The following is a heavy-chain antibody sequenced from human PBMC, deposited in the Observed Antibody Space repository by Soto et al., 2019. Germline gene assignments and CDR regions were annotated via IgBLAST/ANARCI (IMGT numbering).Heavy chain of an antibody. D-gene: IGHD2-2*01. CDR1: GGTFSSYA. CDR3: AGGIVLVPVAMLGTFDY. V-gene: IGHV1-69*12. Sequence: QVQLVQSGAEVKKPGSSVKVSCKASGGTFSSYAISWVRQAPGQGLERMGGIIPIFGTANYEQKFQGRVTITEDESTSTAYMDLSSLRSEDTAVYYCAGGIVLVPVAMLGTFDYWGQGTLVTVSS. CDR2: IIPIFGTA. J-gene: IGHJ4*02.